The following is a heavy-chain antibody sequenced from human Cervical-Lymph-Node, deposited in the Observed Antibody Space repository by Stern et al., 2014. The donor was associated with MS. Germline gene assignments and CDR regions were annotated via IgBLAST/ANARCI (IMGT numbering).Heavy chain of an antibody. J-gene: IGHJ4*02. CDR2: INPSSGTT. V-gene: IGHV1-46*01. CDR1: GSTFTTYH. Sequence: VQLVESGAEVRKPGASVKVSCKASGSTFTTYHMHWVRQVPGHGLEWRGLINPSSGTTNYAQNFQDRLTMTRDKSTSTVYMALSSLTSDDTAVYYCAFDSNASYYFDSWGQGALVTVSS. D-gene: IGHD3-22*01. CDR3: AFDSNASYYFDS.